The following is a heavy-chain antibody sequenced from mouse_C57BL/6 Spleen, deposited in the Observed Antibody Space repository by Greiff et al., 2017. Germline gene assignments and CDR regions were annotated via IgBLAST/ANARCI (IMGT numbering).Heavy chain of an antibody. J-gene: IGHJ2*01. CDR1: GYTFTSYD. CDR2: IYPRDGST. CDR3: ARGGSSGYYFDY. Sequence: QVQLQQSGPELVKPGASVKLSCKASGYTFTSYDINWVKQRPGQGLEWIGRIYPRDGSTKYNEKFKGKATVTVDTSSSTAYMELHSLTSEDSAVYFCARGGSSGYYFDYWGQGTTLTVSS. D-gene: IGHD3-2*02. V-gene: IGHV1-85*01.